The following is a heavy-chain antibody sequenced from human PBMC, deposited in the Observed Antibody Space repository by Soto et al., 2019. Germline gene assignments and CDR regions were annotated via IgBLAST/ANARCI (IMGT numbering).Heavy chain of an antibody. J-gene: IGHJ4*02. D-gene: IGHD3-9*01. CDR2: IWYDGGNK. V-gene: IGHV3-33*01. CDR1: VFPLSNYG. Sequence: GGSMRLSCAASVFPLSNYGIHWVRQAPGKGLEWLGVIWYDGGNKYYADSVKGRFTLSRDNSKNTVFLQMNSLRAEDTAVYYCARGSVVPAVLHYDILTGYRPYDYWGQGTLVTVSS. CDR3: ARGSVVPAVLHYDILTGYRPYDY.